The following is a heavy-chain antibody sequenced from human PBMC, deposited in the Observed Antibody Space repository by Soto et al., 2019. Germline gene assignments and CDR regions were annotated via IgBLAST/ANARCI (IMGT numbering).Heavy chain of an antibody. Sequence: QVQLVQSGAEVKRPGASVKVSCKASGYTFTTYYMHWVRQAPGQGLEWLGIINPNGGSTTSAQKFQGRVTMTRDTSTSTGYLALSSLRSEDTAVYYCARAGYCSGGTCFHGNCDYWGQGTLVTVSA. D-gene: IGHD2-15*01. J-gene: IGHJ4*02. CDR3: ARAGYCSGGTCFHGNCDY. CDR1: GYTFTTYY. V-gene: IGHV1-46*01. CDR2: INPNGGST.